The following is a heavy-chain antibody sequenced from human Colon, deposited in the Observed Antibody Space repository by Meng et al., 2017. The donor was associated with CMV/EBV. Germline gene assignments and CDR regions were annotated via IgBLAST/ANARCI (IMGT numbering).Heavy chain of an antibody. V-gene: IGHV3-23*01. CDR2: ISGSGGST. CDR1: GFNFRSSA. J-gene: IGHJ5*02. D-gene: IGHD2-15*01. Sequence: GESLKISCAASGFNFRSSAMSWVRQAPGKGLEWVSAISGSGGSTYYADSVKGRFTISRDNSKNTLYLQMNSLRAEDTAVYYCAKEMRSSPFDPWGQGTLVTVSS. CDR3: AKEMRSSPFDP.